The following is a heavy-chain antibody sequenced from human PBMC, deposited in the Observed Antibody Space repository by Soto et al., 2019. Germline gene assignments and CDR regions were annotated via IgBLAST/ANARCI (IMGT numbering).Heavy chain of an antibody. CDR2: IKQDGSEK. CDR1: GFNFSSYW. J-gene: IGHJ6*03. Sequence: EVQLVESGGGLVQPGGSLRLSCAASGFNFSSYWMSWVRQAPGKGLEWVANIKQDGSEKYYVDSVKGRFTISRDNAKNSLYLQMNSLRAEDTAVYYCARDLSDYYYLDVWGKGTTVTVSS. CDR3: ARDLSDYYYLDV. V-gene: IGHV3-7*01.